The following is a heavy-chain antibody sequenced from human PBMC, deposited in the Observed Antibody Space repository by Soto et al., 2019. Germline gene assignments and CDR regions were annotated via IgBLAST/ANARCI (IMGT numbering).Heavy chain of an antibody. CDR1: GFIFSDHF. CDR3: ASPEVVGSARDRYFDF. J-gene: IGHJ2*01. Sequence: EVQLVESGGGLVQPGGSLRLSCVASGFIFSDHFMDWVRQSPGKGLEWVGRIKTKAISYTTQYAASVKGRFTVSRDDSRKSFYLQMGSLKTEDTAVYYCASPEVVGSARDRYFDFWGRGTLVTVCS. CDR2: IKTKAISYTT. D-gene: IGHD2-2*01. V-gene: IGHV3-72*01.